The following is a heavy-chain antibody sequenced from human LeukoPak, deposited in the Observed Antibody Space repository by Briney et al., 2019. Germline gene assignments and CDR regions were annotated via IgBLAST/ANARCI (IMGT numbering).Heavy chain of an antibody. D-gene: IGHD3-22*01. CDR2: INHSGST. V-gene: IGHV4-34*01. J-gene: IGHJ4*02. CDR1: GGSFSGYY. Sequence: SETLSLTCAVYGGSFSGYYWSWIRQPPGKGLEWIGEINHSGSTNYNPPLKSRVTISVDTSKNQFSLKLSSVTAADTAVYYCARGYDSSGYHFDYWGQGTLVTVSS. CDR3: ARGYDSSGYHFDY.